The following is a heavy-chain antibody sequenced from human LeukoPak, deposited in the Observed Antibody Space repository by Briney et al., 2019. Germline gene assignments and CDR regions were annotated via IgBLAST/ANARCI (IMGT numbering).Heavy chain of an antibody. V-gene: IGHV1-2*02. CDR2: LNPNSGDT. D-gene: IGHD2-21*01. CDR1: GYIFPGYY. CDR3: FXLEGRTYSGFDY. Sequence: ASVKVSCKASGYIFPGYYMHWVRQVPGQGLQWMGWLNPNSGDTNYAPKFQGRVTLTGDMAITTAYMELSSLTSDDTASYYCFXLEGRTYSGFDYWGQGALVTVSS. J-gene: IGHJ4*02.